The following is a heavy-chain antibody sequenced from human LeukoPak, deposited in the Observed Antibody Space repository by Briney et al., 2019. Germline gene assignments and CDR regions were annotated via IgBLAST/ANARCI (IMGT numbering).Heavy chain of an antibody. CDR3: XKDLLRYFPY. J-gene: IGHJ4*02. D-gene: IGHD3-9*01. CDR2: IRYDGSNK. CDR1: GFTFSSYG. V-gene: IGHV3-30*02. Sequence: PGGSLRLSCAASGFTFSSYGMHWVRQAPGKGLEWVAFIRYDGSNKYYADSVKGRFTISRDNSKNTLYLQMNSLRAEDTAVYYCXKDLLRYFPYWGQGTLVTVSS.